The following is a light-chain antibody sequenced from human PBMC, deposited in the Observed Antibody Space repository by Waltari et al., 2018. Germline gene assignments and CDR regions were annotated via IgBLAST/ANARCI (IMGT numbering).Light chain of an antibody. CDR3: CSYAGGSYV. J-gene: IGLJ1*01. Sequence: QSALPQPRSVSGSPGQSVTISCTGTSSDIGGYDYVSWYQQHPGKAPKRFIYDVTKRPSGGPDRFSGSRSGTTASLTISGLQPEDEADYYCCSYAGGSYVFGTGTKVTVL. V-gene: IGLV2-11*01. CDR2: DVT. CDR1: SSDIGGYDY.